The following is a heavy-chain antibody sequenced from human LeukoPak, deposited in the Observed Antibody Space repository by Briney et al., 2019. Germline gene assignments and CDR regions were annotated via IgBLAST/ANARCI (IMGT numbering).Heavy chain of an antibody. D-gene: IGHD5-18*01. CDR1: EFTFRTYD. J-gene: IGHJ4*02. Sequence: GRSLRLSCAASEFTFRTYDMYWVRQAPGKGLEWVAVISADGSNQNYADSVKGRFTISRDNSKNTLYLQMNSLRADDTAVYYCARDPGYSYGLDYWGQGTLVTVSS. CDR2: ISADGSNQ. CDR3: ARDPGYSYGLDY. V-gene: IGHV3-30*14.